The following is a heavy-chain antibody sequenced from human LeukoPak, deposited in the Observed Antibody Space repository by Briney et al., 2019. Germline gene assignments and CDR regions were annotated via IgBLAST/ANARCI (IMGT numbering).Heavy chain of an antibody. J-gene: IGHJ3*02. CDR1: GFTFSSYS. Sequence: PGGSLRLSCAASGFTFSSYSMNWVRQAPGKGLEWVSSISSSSSYIYYADSVKGRFTISRDNAKNSLYLQMNSLRAEDTAVYYCASDVGGSYYPSTAFDIWGQGTMVTVSS. CDR2: ISSSSSYI. CDR3: ASDVGGSYYPSTAFDI. D-gene: IGHD1-26*01. V-gene: IGHV3-21*01.